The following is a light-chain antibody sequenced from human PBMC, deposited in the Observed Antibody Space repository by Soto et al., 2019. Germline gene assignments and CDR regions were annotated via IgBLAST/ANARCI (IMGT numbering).Light chain of an antibody. Sequence: QSVLTQPRSVSGSHGQSVTISCTGTSSEVGGYNYVSWYQQHPGKAPKLMIYDVSKRPSGVPDRFSGSKSGNTASLTISGLQAEDEADYYCCSYAGSYTPHVVFGGGTNITVL. CDR1: SSEVGGYNY. CDR3: CSYAGSYTPHVV. V-gene: IGLV2-11*01. CDR2: DVS. J-gene: IGLJ2*01.